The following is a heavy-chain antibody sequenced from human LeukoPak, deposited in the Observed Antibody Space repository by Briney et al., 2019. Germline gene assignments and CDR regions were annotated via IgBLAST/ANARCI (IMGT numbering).Heavy chain of an antibody. CDR1: GGSISIYY. V-gene: IGHV4-4*07. J-gene: IGHJ2*01. D-gene: IGHD1/OR15-1a*01. CDR2: VYTSGTT. Sequence: SETLSLTCTVSGGSISIYYWSWIRQPAGKGLEWIGRVYTSGTTYYNPSLKTRVSILLDESKNQVSLKLTSVTAADTAVYYCARYQQRDGDWYFDLWGRGTLVTVSS. CDR3: ARYQQRDGDWYFDL.